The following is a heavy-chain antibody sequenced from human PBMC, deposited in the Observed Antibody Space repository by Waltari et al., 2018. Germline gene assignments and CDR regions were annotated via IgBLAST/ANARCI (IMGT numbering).Heavy chain of an antibody. CDR1: GFKFISYA. J-gene: IGHJ4*02. CDR2: ISDSGVIT. Sequence: EEHLLESGGGLAQPGGSLSISCAAYGFKFISYAMSWVRQAPGKGLEWVSGISDSGVITKYADSVKGRFTVSRDNSKNTVFLHLNSLRAEDTAIYYCARHLYSIDYLELAKWGQGTLVTVSS. CDR3: ARHLYSIDYLELAK. D-gene: IGHD3-22*01. V-gene: IGHV3-23*01.